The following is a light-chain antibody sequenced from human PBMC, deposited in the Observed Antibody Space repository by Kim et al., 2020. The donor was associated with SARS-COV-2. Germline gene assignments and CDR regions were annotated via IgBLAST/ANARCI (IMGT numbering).Light chain of an antibody. CDR3: CSYAGDYTWV. CDR2: DVT. Sequence: GQSVTISCTGTSSDGGAYNYVSWYQLHPGKAPKLIIYDVTKRPSGVPDRFAASKSDNTASLTISGLQVEDESDYFCCSYAGDYTWVFGGGTQLTVL. J-gene: IGLJ3*02. CDR1: SSDGGAYNY. V-gene: IGLV2-11*01.